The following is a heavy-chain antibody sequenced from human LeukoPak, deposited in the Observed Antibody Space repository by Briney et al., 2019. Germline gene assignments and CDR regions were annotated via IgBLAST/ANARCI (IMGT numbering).Heavy chain of an antibody. D-gene: IGHD5/OR15-5a*01. CDR2: IYNSVST. V-gene: IGHV4-38-2*01. J-gene: IGHJ5*01. Sequence: PSETLPLTCVVSDYSITSGDYWAWIRQPPGKGLEWIGSIYNSVSTSYNPSLKSRVTMSVDPSKNQFSLNLRSVTAADTAVYFCARNMSTEGWFDSWGRGTLVTVSS. CDR3: ARNMSTEGWFDS. CDR1: DYSITSGDY.